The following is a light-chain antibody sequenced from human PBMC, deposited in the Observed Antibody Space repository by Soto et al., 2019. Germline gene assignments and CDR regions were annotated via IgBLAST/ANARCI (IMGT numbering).Light chain of an antibody. CDR3: QQYGSSRT. V-gene: IGKV3-20*01. Sequence: EIVVTQSPGTLSLSPGERATLSCRASQSVSSSYLAWYQQKPGQAPRLLIYGASSRATGIPDRFSGRGSVKDFTLTISRLEPEDFEVYYCQQYGSSRTFGQGTKVAIK. CDR2: GAS. J-gene: IGKJ1*01. CDR1: QSVSSSY.